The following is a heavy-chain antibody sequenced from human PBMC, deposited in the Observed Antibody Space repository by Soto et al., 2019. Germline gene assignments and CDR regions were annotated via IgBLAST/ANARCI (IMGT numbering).Heavy chain of an antibody. D-gene: IGHD3-3*01. CDR2: ISSSSSYI. V-gene: IGHV3-21*01. CDR3: ARTRGFLEWPVLLRENYYYYYGMDV. J-gene: IGHJ6*02. Sequence: PGGSLRLSCAASGFTFSSYSMNWVRQAPGKGLEWVSSISSSSSYIYYADSVKGRFTISRDNAKNSLYLQMNSLRAEDTAVYYCARTRGFLEWPVLLRENYYYYYGMDVWGQGTTVTVSS. CDR1: GFTFSSYS.